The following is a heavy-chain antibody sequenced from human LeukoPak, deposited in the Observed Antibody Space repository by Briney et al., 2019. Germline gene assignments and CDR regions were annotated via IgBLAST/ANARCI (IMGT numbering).Heavy chain of an antibody. CDR2: VNSDGSST. V-gene: IGHV3-74*01. D-gene: IGHD3-10*01. CDR3: ARGFGSGSYSDY. Sequence: GGSLRLSCGASGFTFSSYWMHWVRQAPGKGLVWVSRVNSDGSSTSYADSVKGRFTISRDNAKNTVYLQMNSLRAEDTAVYYCARGFGSGSYSDYWGRGTLVTVSS. J-gene: IGHJ4*02. CDR1: GFTFSSYW.